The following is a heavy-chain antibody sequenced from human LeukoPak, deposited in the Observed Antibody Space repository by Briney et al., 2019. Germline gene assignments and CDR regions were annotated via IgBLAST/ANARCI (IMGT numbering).Heavy chain of an antibody. J-gene: IGHJ4*02. CDR3: ARGPSSGWYGFDS. D-gene: IGHD6-19*01. CDR2: IYYSATT. Sequence: SETLSLTCTLSGGSICSYSGSWIRQPPGKGLEWIGYIYYSATTNYNPSLKSRVTISVDTSKNQFSLKLSSVTAADTAVYYCARGPSSGWYGFDSWGQGTLVTVSS. CDR1: GGSICSYS. V-gene: IGHV4-59*01.